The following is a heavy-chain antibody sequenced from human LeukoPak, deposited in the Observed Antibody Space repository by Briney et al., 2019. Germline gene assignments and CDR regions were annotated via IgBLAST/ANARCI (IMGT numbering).Heavy chain of an antibody. CDR2: IYYSGST. Sequence: SETLSLTCTVSGGSISSSSYYWGCIRQPPGKGLECIGGIYYSGSTYYNPSLKSRVTISVDTSKNQFSLKLSSVTAADTAVYYCARHGHRPDIVVVPALNWFDPWGQGTLVTVSS. J-gene: IGHJ5*02. CDR3: ARHGHRPDIVVVPALNWFDP. CDR1: GGSISSSSYY. V-gene: IGHV4-39*01. D-gene: IGHD2-2*01.